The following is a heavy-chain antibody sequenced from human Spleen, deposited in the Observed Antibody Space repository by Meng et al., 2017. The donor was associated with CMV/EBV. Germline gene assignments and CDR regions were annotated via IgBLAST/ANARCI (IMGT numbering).Heavy chain of an antibody. J-gene: IGHJ3*02. D-gene: IGHD3-10*01. CDR2: IGGSGANT. CDR3: AVLPTTQGPRDAFDI. CDR1: GFTFSSYA. V-gene: IGHV3-23*01. Sequence: GESLKISCAASGFTFSSYAMSWVRQAPGKGLEWVSAIGGSGANTYYADSVKGRFTVSRDNSKNTLYLQMNSLRAEDTAVYYCAVLPTTQGPRDAFDIWGQGTTVTVSS.